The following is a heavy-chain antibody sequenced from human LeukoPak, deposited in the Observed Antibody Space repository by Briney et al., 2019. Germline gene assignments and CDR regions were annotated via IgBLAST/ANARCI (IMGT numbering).Heavy chain of an antibody. V-gene: IGHV1-2*02. J-gene: IGHJ6*03. CDR2: INPNSGGT. D-gene: IGHD5-12*01. Sequence: GASVKVSCKASGYTFTGYYMHWVRQAPGQGLEWMGWINPNSGGTNYAQKFQCRVTMTRDTSISTAYMELSRLRSDDTAVYYCARDPYYSGYDSTPSDGYMDVWGKGTTVTVSS. CDR1: GYTFTGYY. CDR3: ARDPYYSGYDSTPSDGYMDV.